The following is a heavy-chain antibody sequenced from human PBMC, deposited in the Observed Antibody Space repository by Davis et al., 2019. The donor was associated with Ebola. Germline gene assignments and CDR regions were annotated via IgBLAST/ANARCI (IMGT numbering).Heavy chain of an antibody. CDR3: ARDTYYYDSSGYYGLYNWFDP. CDR1: GFTFSNYW. CDR2: INQGGSAK. J-gene: IGHJ5*02. D-gene: IGHD3-22*01. V-gene: IGHV3-7*01. Sequence: GESLKISCTASGFTFSNYWMSWVRQAPGKGLEWVANINQGGSAKYYVDSVDSVKGRFTVSRDNAKNSLYLQMNSLRDEDTAVYYCARDTYYYDSSGYYGLYNWFDPWGQGTLVTVSS.